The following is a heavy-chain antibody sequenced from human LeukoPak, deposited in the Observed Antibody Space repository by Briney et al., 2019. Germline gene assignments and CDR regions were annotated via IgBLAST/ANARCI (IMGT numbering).Heavy chain of an antibody. CDR1: GYTFTSYY. D-gene: IGHD6-6*01. CDR3: ARDVEDSSSPYYYYYMDV. CDR2: INPSGGST. V-gene: IGHV1-46*01. Sequence: ASVKVSCKASGYTFTSYYMHWVRQAPGQGLEWMGIINPSGGSTSHAQKFQGRVTMTRDMSTSTVYMELSSLRSEDTAVYYCARDVEDSSSPYYYYYMDVWGKGTTVTVSS. J-gene: IGHJ6*03.